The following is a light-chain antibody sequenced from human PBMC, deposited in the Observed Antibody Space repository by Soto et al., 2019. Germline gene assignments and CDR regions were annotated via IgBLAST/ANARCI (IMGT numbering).Light chain of an antibody. CDR1: SSDVGRYII. J-gene: IGLJ2*01. Sequence: QSALTQPASVSGSPGQSITISCTGSSSDVGRYIIVSWYQQHPGKAPKLMIYEGSQRPSGVSDRFSGSKSGNTASLTISGLQAEDEADYYCCSYAGDRDLIFGGGTKLTVL. CDR2: EGS. CDR3: CSYAGDRDLI. V-gene: IGLV2-23*01.